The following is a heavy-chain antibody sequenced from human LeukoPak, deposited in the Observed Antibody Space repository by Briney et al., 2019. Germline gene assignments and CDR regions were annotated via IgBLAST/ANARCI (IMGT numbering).Heavy chain of an antibody. CDR1: GGAISSYY. J-gene: IGHJ4*02. V-gene: IGHV4-59*01. CDR2: IYYSGTT. CDR3: AKHSSTWSHFDY. Sequence: SETLSLTCTVSGGAISSYYWSWIRQAPGKGLEWIGNIYYSGTTIYNPSLKSRVTISVDTSKNLFSLKLNFVTAADTAVYYCAKHSSTWSHFDYWGQGTLVTVSS. D-gene: IGHD2-2*01.